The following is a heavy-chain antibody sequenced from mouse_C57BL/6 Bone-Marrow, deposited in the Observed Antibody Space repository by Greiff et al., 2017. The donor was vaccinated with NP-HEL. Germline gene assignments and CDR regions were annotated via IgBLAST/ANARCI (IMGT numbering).Heavy chain of an antibody. D-gene: IGHD4-1*01. CDR1: GYTFTSYG. CDR3: ARKNWDSFDY. V-gene: IGHV1-81*01. Sequence: QKKSGEERGRPGASVKLSCKASGYTFTSYGISWVKQRTGQGLEWIGEIYPRSGNTYYNEKFKGKATLTADKSSSTAYMELRSLTSEDSAVYFCARKNWDSFDYWGQGTTLTVSS. CDR2: IYPRSGNT. J-gene: IGHJ2*01.